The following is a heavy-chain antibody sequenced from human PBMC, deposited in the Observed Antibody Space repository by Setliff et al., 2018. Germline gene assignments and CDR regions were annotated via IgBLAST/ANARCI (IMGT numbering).Heavy chain of an antibody. D-gene: IGHD5-18*01. J-gene: IGHJ3*02. CDR1: GFTFSNAW. CDR3: TFARDGYDVFDI. V-gene: IGHV3-73*01. Sequence: GGSLRLSCAASGFTFSNAWMYWVRQAPGKGLEWIGRTDNYATAYAASVRGRFTISRDDSKNTAYLQMNSLKTEDTAVYYCTFARDGYDVFDIWGQGTMVTVSS. CDR2: TDNYAT.